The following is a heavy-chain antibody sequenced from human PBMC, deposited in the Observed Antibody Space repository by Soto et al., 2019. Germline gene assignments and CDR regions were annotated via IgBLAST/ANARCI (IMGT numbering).Heavy chain of an antibody. CDR2: IYYSGST. J-gene: IGHJ3*02. Sequence: SETLSLTCTVSGGSISSSSYYWGWIRQPPGKGLEWIGSIYYSGSTYYNPSLRSRVTISVKTSKTRFSLKLSSVTAADTAVYYCARHEAEDIVVVVAATPFAFDIWGQGTMVTVS. V-gene: IGHV4-39*01. CDR1: GGSISSSSYY. CDR3: ARHEAEDIVVVVAATPFAFDI. D-gene: IGHD2-15*01.